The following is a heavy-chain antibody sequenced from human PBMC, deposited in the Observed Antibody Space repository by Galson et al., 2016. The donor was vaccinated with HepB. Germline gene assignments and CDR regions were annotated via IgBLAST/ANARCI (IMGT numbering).Heavy chain of an antibody. CDR3: VTWDSGRWFEY. CDR2: ISGAGGRT. Sequence: SLRLSCAASGFIFINYGMSWVRQAPGKGLEWVSNISGAGGRTKYADSVKGRFTISRDDSKNTLFLHMNSLRVEDTAVYYCVTWDSGRWFEYWGQGSQVIVSP. CDR1: GFIFINYG. V-gene: IGHV3-23*01. J-gene: IGHJ4*02. D-gene: IGHD5-12*01.